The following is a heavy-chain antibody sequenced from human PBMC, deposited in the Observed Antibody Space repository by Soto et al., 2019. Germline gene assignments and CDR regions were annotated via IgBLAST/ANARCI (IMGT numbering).Heavy chain of an antibody. J-gene: IGHJ6*02. D-gene: IGHD3-10*01. Sequence: ASVKVSCKASGYTLTELSMHWVRQAPGKGLEWMGGFDPEDGETIYAQKFQGRVTMTEDTSTDTAYMELSSLRSEDTAVYYCATAGAYYRYYYGMDVWGQGTTVPVSS. V-gene: IGHV1-24*01. CDR1: GYTLTELS. CDR3: ATAGAYYRYYYGMDV. CDR2: FDPEDGET.